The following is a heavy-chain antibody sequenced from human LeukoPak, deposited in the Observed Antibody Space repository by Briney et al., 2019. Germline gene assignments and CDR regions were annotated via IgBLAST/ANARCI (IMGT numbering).Heavy chain of an antibody. CDR3: AKGSYYDSSGSFYFDY. J-gene: IGHJ4*02. V-gene: IGHV3-23*01. CDR2: IRGSGDNS. Sequence: GGSLRLSCAASGFTFSSYAMSWVRQAPGKGLEWVSGIRGSGDNSYYADSVKGRFTISRDNSKNTLYVQVNSLGTEDTDAYYCAKGSYYDSSGSFYFDYWGQGTLVPVSS. D-gene: IGHD3-22*01. CDR1: GFTFSSYA.